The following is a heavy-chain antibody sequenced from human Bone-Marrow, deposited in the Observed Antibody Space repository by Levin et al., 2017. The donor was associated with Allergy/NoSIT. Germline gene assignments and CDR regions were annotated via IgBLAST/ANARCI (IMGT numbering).Heavy chain of an antibody. V-gene: IGHV1-69*02. CDR3: VLQSDVLTGYYF. D-gene: IGHD3-9*01. J-gene: IGHJ1*01. Sequence: ASVKVSCKGSEDSFNSHSVSWVREAPGQGLEWMGRIIPKVDIVNLAQTFQDRVTIWTDRSTTTVYLEVTSLTSDDTAVYYCVLQSDVLTGYYFWGQGSRVTVSS. CDR2: IIPKVDIV. CDR1: EDSFNSHS.